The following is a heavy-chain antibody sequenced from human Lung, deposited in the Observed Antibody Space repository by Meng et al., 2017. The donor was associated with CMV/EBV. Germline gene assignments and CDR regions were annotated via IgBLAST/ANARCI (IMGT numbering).Heavy chain of an antibody. D-gene: IGHD6-6*01. V-gene: IGHV3-21*01. CDR3: ARAPGAARSEYGMDV. J-gene: IGHJ6*02. Sequence: GESLKISCAASGFTFSSYSMNWVRQAPGKGLEWVSFISSSSSYIYYGDSVKGRFTISRDNAKNSLYLQMNSLRAEDTAVYYCARAPGAARSEYGMDVWGQGTTVTVSS. CDR2: ISSSSSYI. CDR1: GFTFSSYS.